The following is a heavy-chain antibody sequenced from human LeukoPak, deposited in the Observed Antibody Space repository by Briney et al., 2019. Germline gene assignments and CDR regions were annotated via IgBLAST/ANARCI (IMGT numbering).Heavy chain of an antibody. V-gene: IGHV3-23*01. CDR3: ANSRGYGSGNL. CDR1: GFTFSNYA. CDR2: VSGSGDRT. J-gene: IGHJ4*02. Sequence: PGGSRRLSCAASGFTFSNYAMSWVRQAPGKGLEWISAVSGSGDRTYYAGSVKGRFTISRDNSKNIVYLRMNSLRAEDTAVYFCANSRGYGSGNLWGQGTLVTVSS. D-gene: IGHD3-10*01.